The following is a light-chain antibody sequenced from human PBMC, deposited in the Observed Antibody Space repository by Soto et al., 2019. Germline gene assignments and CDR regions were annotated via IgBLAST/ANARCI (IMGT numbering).Light chain of an antibody. CDR1: QGISSY. V-gene: IGKV1-8*01. J-gene: IGKJ5*01. Sequence: AIRMTQSPSSFSASTGDRVTITCRASQGISSYLAWYQQKPGKAPKLLIYAASTLQSGVPSRFSGSGSGTDFTLTISCLQSEDFATYYRQQYKTMYTFGQGTRLEIK. CDR2: AAS. CDR3: QQYKTMYT.